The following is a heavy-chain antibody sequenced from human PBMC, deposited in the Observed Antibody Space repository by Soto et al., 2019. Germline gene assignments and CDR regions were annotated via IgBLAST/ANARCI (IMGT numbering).Heavy chain of an antibody. J-gene: IGHJ5*02. CDR2: ISPNSGAS. V-gene: IGHV1-2*02. Sequence: ASVKVSCKTSGYSFIDYYIHWVRQAPGQGLEWVGWISPNSGASKYADNFQGRVTMTRDRSTSTVYMELNSLKTADTAVYYCTTDPHNWNFLPWGQGTLVTVSS. CDR1: GYSFIDYY. CDR3: TTDPHNWNFLP. D-gene: IGHD1-7*01.